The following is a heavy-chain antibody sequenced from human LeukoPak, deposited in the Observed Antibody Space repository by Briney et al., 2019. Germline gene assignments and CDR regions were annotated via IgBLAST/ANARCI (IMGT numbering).Heavy chain of an antibody. V-gene: IGHV1-46*01. CDR2: INPRGGST. CDR1: GYTFTSYY. CDR3: ARVGSAAASADY. J-gene: IGHJ4*02. Sequence: ASVKVSCKASGYTFTSYYMHWMRQAPGQGPEWMGIINPRGGSTDYAQKFQGRITMTSDTSTSTVYMELNSLRSDDTAVYFCARVGSAAASADYWGQGTLVTVSS. D-gene: IGHD6-25*01.